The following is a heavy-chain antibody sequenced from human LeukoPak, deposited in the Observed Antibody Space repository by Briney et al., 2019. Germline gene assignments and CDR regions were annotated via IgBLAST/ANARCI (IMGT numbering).Heavy chain of an antibody. V-gene: IGHV3-7*01. CDR1: GFTFSSYW. CDR2: IKQDGSEK. Sequence: GGSLRLSCAASGFTFSSYWMSWVRQAPGKGLEWVANIKQDGSEKYYVDSVKGRFTISRDNAKNSLYLQMNSLRAEDTAVYYCARAHHRRVYDYVWGSYPYWGQGTLVTVSS. CDR3: ARAHHRRVYDYVWGSYPY. D-gene: IGHD3-16*02. J-gene: IGHJ4*02.